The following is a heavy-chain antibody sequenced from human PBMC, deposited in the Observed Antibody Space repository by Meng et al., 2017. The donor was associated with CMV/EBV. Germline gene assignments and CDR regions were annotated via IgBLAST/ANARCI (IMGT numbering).Heavy chain of an antibody. V-gene: IGHV4-34*01. CDR2: INHSGST. CDR3: ARVRITGTTKVPYNWFDP. CDR1: GGSFSGYY. J-gene: IGHJ5*02. D-gene: IGHD1-7*01. Sequence: SETLSLTCAVYGGSFSGYYWSWSRQPPGKGLEWIGEINHSGSTNYNPSLKSRVTISVDTSKNQFSLKLSSVTAADTAVYYCARVRITGTTKVPYNWFDPWGQGTLVTVSS.